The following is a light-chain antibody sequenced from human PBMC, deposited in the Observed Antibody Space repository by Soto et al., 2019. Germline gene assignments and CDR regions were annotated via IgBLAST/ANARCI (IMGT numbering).Light chain of an antibody. CDR3: QQSHSLPWP. J-gene: IGKJ1*01. CDR2: TAS. CDR1: QTIDKF. Sequence: DIQMTQSPSSLSASVGDRVTITCRATQTIDKFLNWYQQKPGQAPKLLIHTASTLQTGVPSKFSGSGSGTDFTLTINTLQPEDFATYYCQQSHSLPWPFGLGTKVEIK. V-gene: IGKV1-39*01.